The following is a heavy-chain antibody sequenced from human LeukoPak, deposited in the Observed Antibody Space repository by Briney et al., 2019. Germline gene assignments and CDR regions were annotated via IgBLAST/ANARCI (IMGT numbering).Heavy chain of an antibody. CDR2: IYAGGNT. Sequence: HSEGSLRLSCAASGFMVGHKYMSWVRQAPGKGLEWLSIIYAGGNTYSADSVKGRFTISRDNSRNTVYLQMNNLRDDDTAVYYCARGQTDLLRNYFDYWGPGTPVTVSS. CDR3: ARGQTDLLRNYFDY. CDR1: GFMVGHKY. V-gene: IGHV3-66*01. J-gene: IGHJ4*02.